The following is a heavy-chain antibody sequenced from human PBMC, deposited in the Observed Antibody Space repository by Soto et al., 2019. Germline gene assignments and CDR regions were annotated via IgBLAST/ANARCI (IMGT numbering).Heavy chain of an antibody. V-gene: IGHV4-4*02. Sequence: PSETLSLTCAVSRGFISSGSWWSWVRQPPGKGLEWIGEIYRSGNTRNNPSLKSRVTMSVDKSNNQFSLNLMSVTAADTATYYCARDSRTGCSSTDCYMSWGRGILVTVSS. D-gene: IGHD2-2*01. J-gene: IGHJ5*02. CDR1: RGFISSGSW. CDR3: ARDSRTGCSSTDCYMS. CDR2: IYRSGNT.